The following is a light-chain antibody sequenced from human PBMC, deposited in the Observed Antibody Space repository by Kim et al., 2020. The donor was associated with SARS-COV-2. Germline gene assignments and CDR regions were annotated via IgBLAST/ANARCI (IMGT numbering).Light chain of an antibody. V-gene: IGLV2-8*01. CDR3: YSYAGSNNFV. Sequence: QSALTQPPSASGSPGQSVTISCTGTSSDVGGYNYVSWFQQHPGKAPKLLIYEVFKRPSGVPDRFSGSKSGNTASLTVSGLQAEDEADYYCYSYAGSNNFVFGTGTNVTVL. CDR1: SSDVGGYNY. J-gene: IGLJ1*01. CDR2: EVF.